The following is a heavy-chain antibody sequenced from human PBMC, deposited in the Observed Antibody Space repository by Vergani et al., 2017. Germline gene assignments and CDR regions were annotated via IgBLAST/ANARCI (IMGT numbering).Heavy chain of an antibody. CDR2: IRSDESRR. Sequence: QVQLVESGGGVVQPGGSLRLSCAASGFTFNSYRMHWVRQAPGKGLEWVASIRSDESRRYYGDSMEAPFTIPRVNSKNTLYLQMKSLRPEDTAVYYCAKEGGGYGSGGTCYPEYWGQGTLVIVSS. CDR1: GFTFNSYR. CDR3: AKEGGGYGSGGTCYPEY. D-gene: IGHD2-15*01. J-gene: IGHJ4*02. V-gene: IGHV3-30*02.